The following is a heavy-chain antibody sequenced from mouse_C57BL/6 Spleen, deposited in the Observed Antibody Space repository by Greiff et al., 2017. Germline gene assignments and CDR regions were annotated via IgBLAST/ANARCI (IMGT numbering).Heavy chain of an antibody. J-gene: IGHJ3*01. Sequence: EVQLQQSGPGLVKPSQSLSLTCSVTGYSITSGYYWNWIRQFPGNKLEWMGYISYDGSNNYNPSLKNRISITRDTSKNQFFLKLNSVTTEDTATYYCAREDGSSPAWFAYWGQGTLVTVSA. V-gene: IGHV3-6*01. D-gene: IGHD1-1*01. CDR3: AREDGSSPAWFAY. CDR1: GYSITSGYY. CDR2: ISYDGSN.